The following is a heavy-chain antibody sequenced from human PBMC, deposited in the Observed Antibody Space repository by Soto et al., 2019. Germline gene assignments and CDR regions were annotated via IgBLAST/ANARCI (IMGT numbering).Heavy chain of an antibody. J-gene: IGHJ4*02. CDR2: INQDGSEK. D-gene: IGHD3-22*01. CDR1: GFTFSSYW. Sequence: GGSLRLSCAASGFTFSSYWMSWVRQAPGKGLEWLANINQDGSEKYYVDSVKGRFTIYRDNEKNSLYLKMNSLRAEDTAVYSCARAQYYYDSSGYVDYWGQGTLVTVSS. CDR3: ARAQYYYDSSGYVDY. V-gene: IGHV3-7*03.